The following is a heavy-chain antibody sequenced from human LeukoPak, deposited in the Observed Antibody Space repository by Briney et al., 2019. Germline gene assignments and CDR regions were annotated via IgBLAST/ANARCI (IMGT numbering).Heavy chain of an antibody. CDR3: ARDPYYGDYFDY. CDR1: GFTFSTYA. V-gene: IGHV3-21*01. CDR2: ISSSSSYI. J-gene: IGHJ4*02. D-gene: IGHD4-17*01. Sequence: SLRLSCAASGFTFSTYAMNWVRQVPGKGLEWVSSISSSSSYIYYADSVKGRFTISRDNAKNSLYLQMNSLRAEDTAVYYCARDPYYGDYFDYWGQGTLVTVSS.